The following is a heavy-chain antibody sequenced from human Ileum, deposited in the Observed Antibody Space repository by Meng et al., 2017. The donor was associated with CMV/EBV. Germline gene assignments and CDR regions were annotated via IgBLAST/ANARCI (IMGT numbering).Heavy chain of an antibody. CDR2: ITSGSSYI. D-gene: IGHD6-6*01. V-gene: IGHV3-21*01. J-gene: IGHJ3*02. CDR1: GFIFNDYA. CDR3: ATDRGIIPSRPGAFDI. Sequence: GESLKISCAASGFIFNDYAMHWVRQAPGKGLEWVSSITSGSSYIYYADSVKGRFTISRDDTNNSLYLQMNSLRVEDTAVYYCATDRGIIPSRPGAFDIWGQGTKVTVSS.